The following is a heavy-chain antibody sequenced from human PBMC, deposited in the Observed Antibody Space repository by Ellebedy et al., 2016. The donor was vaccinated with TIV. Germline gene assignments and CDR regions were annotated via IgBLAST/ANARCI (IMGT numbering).Heavy chain of an antibody. V-gene: IGHV4-34*12. J-gene: IGHJ4*02. Sequence: MPSETLSLTCAVFAGSFNHYFWPWIRRRPGQGREWIGAFILHGNTNYNTFLKSRVTISVGTSKNQCSLKLNSVTAADTAVDYCARKGNDSDCYYTNYFDNWGQGTLVTVSS. D-gene: IGHD3-3*01. CDR3: ARKGNDSDCYYTNYFDN. CDR1: AGSFNHYF. CDR2: FILHGNT.